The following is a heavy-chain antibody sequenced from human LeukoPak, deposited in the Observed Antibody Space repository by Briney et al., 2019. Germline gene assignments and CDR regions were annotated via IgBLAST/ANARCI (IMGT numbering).Heavy chain of an antibody. V-gene: IGHV1-8*01. Sequence: ASVTVSCKASGYPFSNYDINWVRQAPGQGLEWMGWMNPKSGNTGYGQKFQGRVTMTRVTSITTAYMELRSLRSDDTAVYYCTKASLAFGTKYFDPWGQGTLVTVSS. CDR3: TKASLAFGTKYFDP. CDR2: MNPKSGNT. D-gene: IGHD3-10*01. CDR1: GYPFSNYD. J-gene: IGHJ5*02.